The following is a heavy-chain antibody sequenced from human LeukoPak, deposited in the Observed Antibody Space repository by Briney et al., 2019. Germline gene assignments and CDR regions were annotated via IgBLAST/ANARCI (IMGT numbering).Heavy chain of an antibody. V-gene: IGHV4-59*08. CDR2: IYYSGST. Sequence: PSETLSLTCTVSGGSISSYYWSWIRQPPGKGLEWIGYIYYSGSTNYNPSLKSRVTISVDTSKNQFSLKLSSVTAADTAVYYCARQYYYDGSGPFQHWGQGTLVTVSS. D-gene: IGHD3-22*01. CDR1: GGSISSYY. J-gene: IGHJ1*01. CDR3: ARQYYYDGSGPFQH.